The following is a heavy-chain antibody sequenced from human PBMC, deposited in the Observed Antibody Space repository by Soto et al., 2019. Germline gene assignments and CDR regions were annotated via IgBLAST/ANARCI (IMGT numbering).Heavy chain of an antibody. CDR3: ARVTSRGEIILRFSAGNWFDP. Sequence: SETLSLTCAVYGGSFSGYYWSWIRQPPGKGLEWIGEINHSGSTNYNPSLKSRVTISVDTSKNQFSLKLSSVTAADTAVYYCARVTSRGEIILRFSAGNWFDPWGQGTLVTVSS. D-gene: IGHD3-3*01. V-gene: IGHV4-34*01. CDR1: GGSFSGYY. J-gene: IGHJ5*02. CDR2: INHSGST.